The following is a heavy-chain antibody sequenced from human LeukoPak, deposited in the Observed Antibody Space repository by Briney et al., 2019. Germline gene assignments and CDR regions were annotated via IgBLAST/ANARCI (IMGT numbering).Heavy chain of an antibody. V-gene: IGHV3-33*01. Sequence: GGSLRLSCAASGFIFSSFGMHWVRQAPGKGLEWVASIWYDETNKYYADSVKGRFTISRDNFKNTLYLQMDSLRAEDTAIYYCASARDNYDNSGFSALDLWGQGTLVSVSS. CDR2: IWYDETNK. J-gene: IGHJ5*02. CDR3: ASARDNYDNSGFSALDL. CDR1: GFIFSSFG. D-gene: IGHD3-22*01.